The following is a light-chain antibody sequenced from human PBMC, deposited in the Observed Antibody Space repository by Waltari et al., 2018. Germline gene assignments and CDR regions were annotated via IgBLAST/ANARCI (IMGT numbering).Light chain of an antibody. Sequence: DIVMTQSPDSLAVSLGERATINCKSSQSVLYSSNNNNYLAWYRQKPGQPPKLLFYWASTRASGVPDRFSGSGSGTDFTLTISSLQAEDVAVYYCQQYYNTPFTFGPGTRVDVK. V-gene: IGKV4-1*01. CDR2: WAS. J-gene: IGKJ3*01. CDR3: QQYYNTPFT. CDR1: QSVLYSSNNNNY.